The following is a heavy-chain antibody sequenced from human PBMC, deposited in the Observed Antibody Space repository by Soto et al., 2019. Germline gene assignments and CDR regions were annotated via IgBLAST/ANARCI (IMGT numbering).Heavy chain of an antibody. D-gene: IGHD3-3*01. CDR1: GFTFSNAW. CDR3: TTGGGGYDFWSGYYSGPDYYYGMDV. Sequence: GGSLRLSCAASGFTFSNAWMNWVRQAPGKGLEWVGRIKSKTDGGTTDYAAPVKGRFTISRDDSKNTLYLQMNSLKTGDTAVYYCTTGGGGYDFWSGYYSGPDYYYGMDVWGQGTTVTVSS. CDR2: IKSKTDGGTT. V-gene: IGHV3-15*07. J-gene: IGHJ6*02.